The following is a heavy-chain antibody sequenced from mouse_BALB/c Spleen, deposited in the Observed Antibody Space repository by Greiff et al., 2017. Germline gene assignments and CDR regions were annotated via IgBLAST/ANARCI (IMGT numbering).Heavy chain of an antibody. V-gene: IGHV1-69*02. CDR1: GYTFTSYW. J-gene: IGHJ4*01. D-gene: IGHD2-1*01. CDR2: IYPSDSYT. Sequence: VKLQQPGAELVRPGASVKLSCKASGYTFTSYWINWVKQRPGQGLEWIGNIYPSDSYTNYNQKFKDKATLTVDKSSSTAYMQLSSPTSEDSAVYYCTREDYGKGYAMDYWGQGTSVTVSS. CDR3: TREDYGKGYAMDY.